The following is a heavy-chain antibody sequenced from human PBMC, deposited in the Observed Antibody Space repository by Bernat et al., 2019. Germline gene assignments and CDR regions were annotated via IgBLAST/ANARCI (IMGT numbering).Heavy chain of an antibody. J-gene: IGHJ4*02. CDR2: ISGSGGST. CDR3: AKGVLPGSYYLYYCDY. V-gene: IGHV3-23*01. D-gene: IGHD3-10*01. CDR1: GFTFSTYG. Sequence: EVQLLESGGGLVQPGGSLRLSCAASGFTFSTYGMSWVRQVPGKGLEWVSAISGSGGSTYYADSVKGRFTISRDNSKNTLYLQMNSLRAEDTAVYYCAKGVLPGSYYLYYCDYWGQGTLVTVSS.